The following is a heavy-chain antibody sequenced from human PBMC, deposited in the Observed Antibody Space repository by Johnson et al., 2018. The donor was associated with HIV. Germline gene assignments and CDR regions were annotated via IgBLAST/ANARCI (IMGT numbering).Heavy chain of an antibody. CDR1: GFTFDDYA. J-gene: IGHJ3*01. CDR3: ARVTRYNWNSDAFDV. D-gene: IGHD1-1*01. Sequence: VQLVESGGGLVQPGRSLRLSCAASGFTFDDYAIHWVRQAPGKGLEWVSGISWNSGSIGYADSVKGRFTISRDNAKNSLYLQMNSLRAEETALYYCARVTRYNWNSDAFDVWGQGTMVTISS. CDR2: ISWNSGSI. V-gene: IGHV3-9*01.